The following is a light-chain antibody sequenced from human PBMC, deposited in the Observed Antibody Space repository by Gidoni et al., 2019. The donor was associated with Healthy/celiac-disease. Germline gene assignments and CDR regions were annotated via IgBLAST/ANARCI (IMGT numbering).Light chain of an antibody. CDR3: QQYGSSWT. CDR1: RSVSSSY. V-gene: IGKV3-20*01. Sequence: GLTQSPGTLSLSPGERATLSCRASRSVSSSYLAWYQQKPGQAPRLLIYGASSRATGIPDRFSGSGSGTDFTLTISRLEPEDFAVYYCQQYGSSWTFGQGTKVEIK. J-gene: IGKJ1*01. CDR2: GAS.